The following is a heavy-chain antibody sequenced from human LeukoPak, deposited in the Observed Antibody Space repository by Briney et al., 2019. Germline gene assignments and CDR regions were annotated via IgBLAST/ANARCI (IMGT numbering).Heavy chain of an antibody. Sequence: PSETLSPTCTVSGGSTSSGGSYSSWIRQPPRDGLEWIGYIYYSESTYYHPSLKSRVTISLDTSKNQFSLKLSSVTAADTAVYYCARVTTVTTSFHFDYWGQGTLVTVSS. CDR3: ARVTTVTTSFHFDY. CDR2: IYYSEST. CDR1: GGSTSSGGSY. J-gene: IGHJ4*02. D-gene: IGHD4-17*01. V-gene: IGHV4-30-4*01.